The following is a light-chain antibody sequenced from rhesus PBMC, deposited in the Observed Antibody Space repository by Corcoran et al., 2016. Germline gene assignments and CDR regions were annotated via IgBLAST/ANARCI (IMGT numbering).Light chain of an antibody. Sequence: ETVVTQSPVTLALSPGERATLSCRTSQNVGTYLAWYQQKPGPAPSLLIYGALRRATGIPDRVSGSGSGTDLTLTISSLEPEDVGVYYCQQYNNWNSFGQGTKVEIK. CDR2: GAL. CDR1: QNVGTY. V-gene: IGKV3-24*04. J-gene: IGKJ2*01. CDR3: QQYNNWNS.